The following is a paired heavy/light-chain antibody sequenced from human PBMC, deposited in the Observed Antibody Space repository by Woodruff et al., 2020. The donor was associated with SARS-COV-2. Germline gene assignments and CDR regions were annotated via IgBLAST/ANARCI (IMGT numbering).Light chain of an antibody. CDR1: SSDVGSYNL. CDR2: EGS. J-gene: IGLJ1*01. V-gene: IGLV2-23*01. Sequence: QSALTQPASVSGSPGQSITISCTGTSSDVGSYNLVSWYQQHPGKAPKLMIYEGSKRPSGVSNRFSGSKSGNTASLTISGLQAEDEADYYCCSYAGSSTFYVFGTGTKVTVL. CDR3: CSYAGSSTFYV.
Heavy chain of an antibody. D-gene: IGHD6-13*01. Sequence: EVQLVESGGGLVQPGGSLRLSCAASGFTFSSYEMNWVRQAPGKGLEWVSYISSSGSTIYYADSVKGRFTISRDNAKNSLYLQMNSLRAEDTAVYYCARDWGSDSSSWDDDYYYMDVWGKGTTVTVSS. CDR1: GFTFSSYE. J-gene: IGHJ6*03. CDR2: ISSSGSTI. V-gene: IGHV3-48*03. CDR3: ARDWGSDSSSWDDDYYYMDV.